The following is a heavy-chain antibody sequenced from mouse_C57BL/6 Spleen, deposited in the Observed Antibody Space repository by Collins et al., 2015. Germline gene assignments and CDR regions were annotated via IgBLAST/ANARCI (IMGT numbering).Heavy chain of an antibody. V-gene: IGHV1-39*01. CDR1: GYSFTGYN. CDR3: ARSRGYYGLDY. J-gene: IGHJ2*01. CDR2: IDPYYGGT. Sequence: EVQLQQSGPELEKPGASAKISCKASGYSFTGYNMNWVKESNGKSLEWIGEIDPYYGGTSYKQKFKGKATLTVDKSSSTAYMQLKSLTSEDSAVYYCARSRGYYGLDYWGQGTTLTVSS. D-gene: IGHD1-1*01.